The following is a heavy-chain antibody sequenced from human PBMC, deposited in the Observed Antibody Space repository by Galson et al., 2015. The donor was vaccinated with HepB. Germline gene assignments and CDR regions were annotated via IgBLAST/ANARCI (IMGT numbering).Heavy chain of an antibody. Sequence: SVKVSCKASGGTFSSYAISWVRQAPGQGLEWMGGIIPILGIANYAQKFQGRVTITADKSTSTAYMELSSLRSEDTAVYYCARGSDGWGLDIVVVLESAFDIWGQGTMVTVSS. CDR1: GGTFSSYA. J-gene: IGHJ3*02. CDR3: ARGSDGWGLDIVVVLESAFDI. CDR2: IIPILGIA. V-gene: IGHV1-69*10. D-gene: IGHD2-2*03.